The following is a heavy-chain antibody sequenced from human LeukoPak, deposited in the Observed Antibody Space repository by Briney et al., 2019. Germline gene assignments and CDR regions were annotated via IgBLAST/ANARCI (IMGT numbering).Heavy chain of an antibody. CDR2: IYYSGST. CDR3: AKQALYYFDY. V-gene: IGHV4-39*01. Sequence: SETLSLTCTVSGGSISSSSYYWGWIRQPPGKGLEWIGSIYYSGSTYYNPSLKSRVTISVDTSKNQFPLKLSSVTAADTAVYYCAKQALYYFDYWGQGTLVTVSS. CDR1: GGSISSSSYY. J-gene: IGHJ4*02.